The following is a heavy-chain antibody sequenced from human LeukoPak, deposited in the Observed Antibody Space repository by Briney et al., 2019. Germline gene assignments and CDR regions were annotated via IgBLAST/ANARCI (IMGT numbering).Heavy chain of an antibody. J-gene: IGHJ4*02. Sequence: GGPLRLSCAASGFTFSNYEMNWVRHAPGKGLEWVSYISSSGSSINYADSVKGRFTTSSDNAENSLSLQMNSLRAEDTAVYYCSRVACSSTTCYLAYWGQGTLVTVSS. V-gene: IGHV3-48*03. D-gene: IGHD2-2*01. CDR1: GFTFSNYE. CDR2: ISSSGSSI. CDR3: SRVACSSTTCYLAY.